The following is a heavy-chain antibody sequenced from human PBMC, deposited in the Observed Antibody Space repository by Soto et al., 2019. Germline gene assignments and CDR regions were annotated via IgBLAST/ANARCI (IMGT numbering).Heavy chain of an antibody. CDR1: GGSFSGYY. D-gene: IGHD6-19*01. CDR2: INHSGST. Sequence: GSLRLSCAVYGGSFSGYYWSWIRQPPGKGLEWIGEINHSGSTNYNPSLKSRVTISVDTSKNQFSLKLSSVTAADTAVYYCARGRGIAVADYYYYMDVWGKGTTVTVSS. CDR3: ARGRGIAVADYYYYMDV. V-gene: IGHV4-34*01. J-gene: IGHJ6*03.